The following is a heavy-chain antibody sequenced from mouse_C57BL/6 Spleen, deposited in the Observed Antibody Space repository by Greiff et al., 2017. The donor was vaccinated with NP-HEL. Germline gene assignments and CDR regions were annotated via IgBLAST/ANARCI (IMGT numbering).Heavy chain of an antibody. Sequence: VKVVESGPGLVAPSQSLSITCTVSGFSLTSYGVHWVRQPPGKGLEWLVVIWSDGSTTYNSALKSRLSISKDNSKSQVFLKMNSLQTDDTAMYYCARHYDSHYAMDYWGQGTSVTVSS. J-gene: IGHJ4*01. CDR1: GFSLTSYG. D-gene: IGHD2-4*01. V-gene: IGHV2-6-1*01. CDR2: IWSDGST. CDR3: ARHYDSHYAMDY.